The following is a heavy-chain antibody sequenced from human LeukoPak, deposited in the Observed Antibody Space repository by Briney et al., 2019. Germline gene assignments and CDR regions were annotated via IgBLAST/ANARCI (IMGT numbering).Heavy chain of an antibody. D-gene: IGHD6-13*01. J-gene: IGHJ4*02. Sequence: GGSLRLSCAASGFTFSSYEMNWVRQAPGKGLEGVSYISSSGSTIYYADSVKGRFTISRDNAKNSLYLQMNSLRVEDTAVYYCARIAAAGRRGDYWGQGTLVTVSS. V-gene: IGHV3-48*03. CDR3: ARIAAAGRRGDY. CDR1: GFTFSSYE. CDR2: ISSSGSTI.